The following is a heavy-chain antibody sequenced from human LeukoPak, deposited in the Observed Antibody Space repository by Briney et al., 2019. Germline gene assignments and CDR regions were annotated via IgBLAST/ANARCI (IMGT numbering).Heavy chain of an antibody. Sequence: GGSLRLSCAASGFTFSSYSMNWVRQAPGKGLEWVSYISSSSSTIYYADSVKGRFTISRDNSKNTLYLQMNSLRAEDTAVYYCARMCSGGSCYCYWGQGTLVTVSS. J-gene: IGHJ1*01. CDR1: GFTFSSYS. D-gene: IGHD2-15*01. CDR3: ARMCSGGSCYCY. V-gene: IGHV3-48*01. CDR2: ISSSSSTI.